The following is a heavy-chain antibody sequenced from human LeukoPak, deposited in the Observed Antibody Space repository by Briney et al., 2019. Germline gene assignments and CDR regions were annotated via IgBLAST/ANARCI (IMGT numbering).Heavy chain of an antibody. CDR1: GYTFTDYS. Sequence: GASVKVSCKASGYTFTDYSIHWVRQAPGQGLEWMGWINPNSGGTNYAQKFQGRVTMTRDTSISTAYMELRRLRSDDTAVYYCAGGVVAGSDFDYWGQGTLVTVSS. CDR2: INPNSGGT. J-gene: IGHJ4*02. D-gene: IGHD6-19*01. CDR3: AGGVVAGSDFDY. V-gene: IGHV1-2*02.